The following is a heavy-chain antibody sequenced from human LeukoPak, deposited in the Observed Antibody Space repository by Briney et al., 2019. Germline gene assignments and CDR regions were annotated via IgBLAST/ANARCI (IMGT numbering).Heavy chain of an antibody. Sequence: GGSLRLSCAVSGFTVSSNYMSWVRQAPGKGLEWVSVLYNGGNTYYADSVKGRFTVSRDNSKNTLYLQMNSLRAEDTAVYYCAKDDKDVWGQGTTVTVSS. CDR1: GFTVSSNY. V-gene: IGHV3-53*01. J-gene: IGHJ6*02. CDR2: LYNGGNT. CDR3: AKDDKDV.